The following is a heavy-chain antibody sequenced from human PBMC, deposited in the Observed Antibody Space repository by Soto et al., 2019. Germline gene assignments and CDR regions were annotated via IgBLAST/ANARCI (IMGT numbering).Heavy chain of an antibody. V-gene: IGHV3-23*01. D-gene: IGHD2-15*01. CDR1: GFTFDSYA. J-gene: IGHJ5*02. CDR2: IGGSGGHT. Sequence: EVQPLESGGGLVQPGGSLRLSCAASGFTFDSYAMSWVRQAPGKGLEWVSSIGGSGGHTYYADSVKGRFTISRDNSKNTLYLQMNSLRAEDTAVYYCARPLCSGGSCYTWFDPWGQGTLVTVSS. CDR3: ARPLCSGGSCYTWFDP.